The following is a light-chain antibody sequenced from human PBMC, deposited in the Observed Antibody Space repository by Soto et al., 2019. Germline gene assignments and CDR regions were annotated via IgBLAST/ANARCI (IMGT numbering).Light chain of an antibody. CDR1: QSIINY. J-gene: IGKJ1*01. CDR2: AAS. V-gene: IGKV1-39*01. CDR3: QQSYSTLTWT. Sequence: DIQMTQSPSSLSASVGDRVTITCRASQSIINYVNWYQHKPGKAPKLLIYAASSLQSGVPPRFSGSGSGTDFTLTISSLQPGDFGTYYCQQSYSTLTWTFGQGTKVEIK.